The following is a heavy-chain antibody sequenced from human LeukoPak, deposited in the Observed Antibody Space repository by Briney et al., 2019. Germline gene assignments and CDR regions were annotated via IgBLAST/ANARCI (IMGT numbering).Heavy chain of an antibody. CDR2: MNPNSGNT. J-gene: IGHJ5*02. Sequence: ASVKVSCKASGYTFTSYDINWVRQATGQGLEWMGWMNPNSGNTGYAQKFQGRVTITRNTSISTAYMELSSLRSEDTAVYYCARDSSGWYHWFDPWGHGTQVTVSS. V-gene: IGHV1-8*01. CDR3: ARDSSGWYHWFDP. CDR1: GYTFTSYD. D-gene: IGHD6-19*01.